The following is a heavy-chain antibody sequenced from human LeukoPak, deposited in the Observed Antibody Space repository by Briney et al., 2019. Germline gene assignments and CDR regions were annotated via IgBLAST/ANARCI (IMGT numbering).Heavy chain of an antibody. V-gene: IGHV1-69*13. Sequence: GASVKVSCKASGGTFSSYAISWVRQAPGQGLEWMGGIIPIFGTANYAQKFQGRVTITADESTSTAYMELSSLRSEDTAVYYCARVLFGHCSSTSCYDYYYYGMDVWGQGTTVTVSS. CDR1: GGTFSSYA. CDR3: ARVLFGHCSSTSCYDYYYYGMDV. CDR2: IIPIFGTA. J-gene: IGHJ6*02. D-gene: IGHD2-2*01.